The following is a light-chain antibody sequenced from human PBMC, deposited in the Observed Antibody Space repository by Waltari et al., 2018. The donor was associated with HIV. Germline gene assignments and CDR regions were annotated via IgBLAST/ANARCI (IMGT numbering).Light chain of an antibody. CDR2: YAA. CDR3: QQGSSWPPAFS. J-gene: IGKJ4*01. Sequence: EVPLTQSPATLSFSPGESATLSCRASQSISGAVPWFQQKPGQPPRLLVSYAARRYAGTPARFSGSGSGTDFTLSISSLEPEDFGIYDCQQGSSWPPAFSFSGGTRVDIK. CDR1: QSISGA. V-gene: IGKV3-11*01.